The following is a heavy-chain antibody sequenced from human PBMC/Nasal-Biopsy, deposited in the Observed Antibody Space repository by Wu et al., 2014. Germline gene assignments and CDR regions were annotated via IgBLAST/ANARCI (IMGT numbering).Heavy chain of an antibody. J-gene: IGHJ4*02. CDR2: IIYGGSA. CDR3: ARGLAFCGYPGYDSLAY. V-gene: IGHV4-30-4*08. CDR1: DDSIVNGDYY. D-gene: IGHD5-12*01. Sequence: TLSLTCTVSDDSIVNGDYYWTWIRQPPGKGLEWVGYIIYGGSASYYPSLHSRVSISLGTSRNQFSLSLRSVTAADTAVYYCARGLAFCGYPGYDSLAYWGQGVLVTVSS.